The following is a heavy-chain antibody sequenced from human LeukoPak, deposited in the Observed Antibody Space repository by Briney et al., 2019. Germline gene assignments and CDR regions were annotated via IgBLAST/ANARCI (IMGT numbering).Heavy chain of an antibody. V-gene: IGHV3-30-3*01. D-gene: IGHD2-15*01. CDR2: ISSDGSNQ. Sequence: GGSLRLSCAASGFTFSNYAFHWFRQAPGKGLEGVAVISSDGSNQYYADSVKGRFTISRDNSKNTLYLQMNSLRAEDTAVYYCARENYCSGGSCFNFDYWGQGTLVTVSS. CDR3: ARENYCSGGSCFNFDY. CDR1: GFTFSNYA. J-gene: IGHJ4*02.